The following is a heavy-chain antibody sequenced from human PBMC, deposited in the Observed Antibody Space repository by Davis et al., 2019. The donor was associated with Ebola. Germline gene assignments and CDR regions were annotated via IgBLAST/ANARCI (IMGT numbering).Heavy chain of an antibody. D-gene: IGHD2-15*01. CDR1: GGSISSYY. V-gene: IGHV4-59*08. J-gene: IGHJ6*02. CDR3: ARQKCGGGSCYGRRYYYYGMDV. CDR2: IYYSGST. Sequence: SETLSLTCTVSGGSISSYYWSWIRQPPGKGLEWIGYIYYSGSTNYNPSLKSRVTISVDTSKNQFSLKLSSVTAADTAVYYRARQKCGGGSCYGRRYYYYGMDVWGQGTTVTVSS.